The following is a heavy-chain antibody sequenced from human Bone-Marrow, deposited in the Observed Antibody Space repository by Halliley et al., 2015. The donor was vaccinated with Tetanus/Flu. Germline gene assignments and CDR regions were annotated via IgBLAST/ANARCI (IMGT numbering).Heavy chain of an antibody. CDR3: ARDHYYDNSGYDAFDI. J-gene: IGHJ3*02. V-gene: IGHV4-31*02. D-gene: IGHD3-22*01. Sequence: IAYISYRGSSYYKASLKSRSTISVDTSKNQFSLRLNSVTAADTAVYYCARDHYYDNSGYDAFDIWGQGTVVTVSS. CDR2: ISYRGSS.